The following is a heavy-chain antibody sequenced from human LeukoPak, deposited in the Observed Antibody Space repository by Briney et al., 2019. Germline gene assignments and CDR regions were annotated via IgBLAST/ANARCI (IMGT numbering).Heavy chain of an antibody. CDR2: ISSSSSYI. CDR1: GFTFSSYS. D-gene: IGHD3-10*01. CDR3: ARERFGENDY. V-gene: IGHV3-21*01. J-gene: IGHJ4*02. Sequence: GGSLRLSCAASGFTFSSYSMTWVRQAPGKGLEWVSSISSSSSYIYYADSVKGRFTISRDNAKNSLYLQMNSLRAEDTAVYYCARERFGENDYWGQGTLVTVSS.